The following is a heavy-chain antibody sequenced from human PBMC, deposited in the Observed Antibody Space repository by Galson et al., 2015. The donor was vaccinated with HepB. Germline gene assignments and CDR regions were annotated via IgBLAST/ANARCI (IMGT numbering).Heavy chain of an antibody. V-gene: IGHV3-21*01. CDR2: ISSSSSYI. D-gene: IGHD3-3*01. CDR1: GFTFSSYS. J-gene: IGHJ6*03. CDR3: ARVMDFWSGSRSSYYYMDV. Sequence: SLRLSCAASGFTFSSYSMNWVRQAPGKGLEWVSSISSSSSYIYYADSVKGRFTISRDNAKNSLYLQMNSLRAEDTAVYYCARVMDFWSGSRSSYYYMDVWGKGTTVTVSS.